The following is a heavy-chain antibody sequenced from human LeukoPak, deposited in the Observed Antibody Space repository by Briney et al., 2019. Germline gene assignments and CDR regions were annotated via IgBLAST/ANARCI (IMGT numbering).Heavy chain of an antibody. CDR1: GYTFTGYY. V-gene: IGHV1-2*02. D-gene: IGHD1-26*01. Sequence: ASVKVSCKASGYTFTGYYMHGVRQAPGQGLEWMGWINPNSGGTNYAQKFQGRVTMTRDTSISTASMELSRLRSDDTAVYYCARSPQRGATKWFDPWGQGTLVTVSS. J-gene: IGHJ5*02. CDR2: INPNSGGT. CDR3: ARSPQRGATKWFDP.